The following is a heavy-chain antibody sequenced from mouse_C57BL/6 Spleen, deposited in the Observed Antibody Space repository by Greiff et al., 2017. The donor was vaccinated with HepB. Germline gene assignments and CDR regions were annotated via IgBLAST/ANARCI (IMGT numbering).Heavy chain of an antibody. CDR2: INPNNGGT. J-gene: IGHJ4*01. D-gene: IGHD1-1*01. Sequence: VQLQQSGPELVKPGASVKIPCKASGYTFTDYNMDWVKQSHGKSLEWIGDINPNNGGTIYNQKFKGKATLTVDKSSSTAYMELRNLTSEDTAVYYCARRGYGSSPYYYAMDYWGQGTSVTVSS. V-gene: IGHV1-18*01. CDR1: GYTFTDYN. CDR3: ARRGYGSSPYYYAMDY.